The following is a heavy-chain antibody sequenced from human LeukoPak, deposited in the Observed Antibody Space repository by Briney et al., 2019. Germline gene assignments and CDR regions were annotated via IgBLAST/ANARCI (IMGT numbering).Heavy chain of an antibody. D-gene: IGHD3/OR15-3a*01. V-gene: IGHV3-9*03. Sequence: PGRSLRLSCAASGFTFEDYAMHWVRQAPGKGLEGVSGISWNSGRIGYADSVKGRLTISRYNAKNSLYLQMNSLRVEDMALYYCAKGVYYDFWTGRFDSWGQGTLVTVSS. CDR1: GFTFEDYA. CDR3: AKGVYYDFWTGRFDS. CDR2: ISWNSGRI. J-gene: IGHJ4*02.